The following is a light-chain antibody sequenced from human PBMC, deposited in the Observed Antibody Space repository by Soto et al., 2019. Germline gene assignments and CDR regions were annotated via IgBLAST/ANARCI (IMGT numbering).Light chain of an antibody. V-gene: IGKV3-11*01. CDR1: QSVSTY. J-gene: IGKJ1*01. Sequence: ETVLTQSPATLSLSPGESATLSCRASQSVSTYLAWYQQKPGQAPRLLIYDASNRVTGIPARFSGSGSGTEFTLTISSLQSEDFAVYYCQQYNNWPRTFGQGTKVDIK. CDR2: DAS. CDR3: QQYNNWPRT.